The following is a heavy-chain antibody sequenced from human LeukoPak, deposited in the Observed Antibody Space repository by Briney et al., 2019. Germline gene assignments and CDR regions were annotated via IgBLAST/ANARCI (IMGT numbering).Heavy chain of an antibody. CDR2: IYTSGRT. V-gene: IGHV4-59*10. J-gene: IGHJ4*02. Sequence: SETLSLTCAVYGGSFSGYYWTWIRQPAGKGLEWIGRIYTSGRTNYNPSLKGRATISVDTSKNQFSLKLSSVTAADTAVYYCARTYYDVLSGYYSGGGPFDYWGQGTLVTVSS. D-gene: IGHD3-3*01. CDR1: GGSFSGYY. CDR3: ARTYYDVLSGYYSGGGPFDY.